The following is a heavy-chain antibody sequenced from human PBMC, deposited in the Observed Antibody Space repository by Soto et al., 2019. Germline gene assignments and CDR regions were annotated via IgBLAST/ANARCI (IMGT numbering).Heavy chain of an antibody. Sequence: QVQLVQSGAEVKKPGSSVKVSCKASGGTFSSYAISWVRQAPEQGLEWMGGIIPIFGTANYAQKFQGRVTITADESTSTAYMELSSLRSEDTAVYYCARGPGSSGYYYVHFDYWGQGTLVTVSS. CDR1: GGTFSSYA. J-gene: IGHJ4*02. D-gene: IGHD3-22*01. V-gene: IGHV1-69*01. CDR2: IIPIFGTA. CDR3: ARGPGSSGYYYVHFDY.